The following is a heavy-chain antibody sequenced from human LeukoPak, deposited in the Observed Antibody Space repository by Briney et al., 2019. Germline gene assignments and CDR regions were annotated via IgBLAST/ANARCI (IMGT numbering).Heavy chain of an antibody. CDR1: GFTFSSYS. Sequence: GGSLRLSCAASGFTFSSYSMNWVRQAPGKGLEWVSSISSSSSYIYYADSVKGRFTISRDNSKNTLYLQMNSLRAEDTAVYYCASREVAGTRPVDYWGQGTLVTVSS. CDR3: ASREVAGTRPVDY. J-gene: IGHJ4*02. CDR2: ISSSSSYI. V-gene: IGHV3-21*01. D-gene: IGHD6-19*01.